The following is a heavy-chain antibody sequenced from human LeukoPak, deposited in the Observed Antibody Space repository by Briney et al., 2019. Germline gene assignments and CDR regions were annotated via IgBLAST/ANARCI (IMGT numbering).Heavy chain of an antibody. J-gene: IGHJ3*02. CDR2: IYCNGRT. CDR1: GGSINSYY. V-gene: IGHV4-59*01. CDR3: ARSIAVAGNDAFDI. D-gene: IGHD6-19*01. Sequence: SETLSLTCTVSGGSINSYYWSWIRQPPGKGLEWIGYIYCNGRTNYNPSLKSRVTISVDTSKNQFSLKLTSVTAADTAVYYCARSIAVAGNDAFDIWGRGTMVTVSS.